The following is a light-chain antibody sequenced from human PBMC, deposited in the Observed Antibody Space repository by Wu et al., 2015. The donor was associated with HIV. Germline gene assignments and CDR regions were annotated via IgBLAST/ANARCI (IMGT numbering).Light chain of an antibody. V-gene: IGKV3-20*01. CDR1: QSVSSSY. CDR3: QQYGNSPWT. Sequence: EIVLTQSPGTLSLSPGERATLSCRASQSVSSSYLTWYQQKPGQAPRLLIYGASSRATGIPDRFRGSGSGTDSTLTISRLEPEDFAMYYCQQYGNSPWTFGQGTKVEIK. CDR2: GAS. J-gene: IGKJ1*01.